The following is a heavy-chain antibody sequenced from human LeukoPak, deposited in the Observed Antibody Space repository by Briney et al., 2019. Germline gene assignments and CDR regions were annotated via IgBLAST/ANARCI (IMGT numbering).Heavy chain of an antibody. V-gene: IGHV4-59*08. CDR2: IYYSGST. D-gene: IGHD3-22*01. Sequence: PSETLSLTCTVSGGSISSYYWSWIRQPPGKGLEWIGYIYYSGSTNYNPSLKSRVTISVDTSKNQFSLKLSSVTAADTAVYYCARVITMIQGFDPWGQGTLVTVSS. CDR1: GGSISSYY. CDR3: ARVITMIQGFDP. J-gene: IGHJ5*02.